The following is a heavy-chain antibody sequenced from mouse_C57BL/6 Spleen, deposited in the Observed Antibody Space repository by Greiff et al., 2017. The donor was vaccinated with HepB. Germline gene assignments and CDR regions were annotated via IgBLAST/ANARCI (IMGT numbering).Heavy chain of an antibody. CDR1: GYTFTDYE. J-gene: IGHJ3*01. D-gene: IGHD2-4*01. CDR2: IDPETGGT. V-gene: IGHV1-15*01. CDR3: TIKPIDYSWFAY. Sequence: QVQLKESGAELVRPGASVTLSCKASGYTFTDYEMHWVKQTPVHGLEWIVAIDPETGGTAYNQKFKGKAILTADKSSSTAYMELRSLTSEDSAVYYCTIKPIDYSWFAYWGQGTLVTVSA.